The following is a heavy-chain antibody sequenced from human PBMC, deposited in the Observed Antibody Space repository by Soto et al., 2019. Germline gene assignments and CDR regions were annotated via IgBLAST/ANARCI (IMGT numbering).Heavy chain of an antibody. V-gene: IGHV3-11*01. CDR2: ISGTSNTI. D-gene: IGHD3-10*01. Sequence: QVRLVESGGGLVKPGGSLRLSCAASGFAFNDYYMSWIRQAPGKGLEWLSYISGTSNTIYYADSVKGRFTISRDNAKNSLYLQMNSLRAEDSAVYYCAREGNRFQHWGQGTLVTVSS. CDR1: GFAFNDYY. J-gene: IGHJ1*01. CDR3: AREGNRFQH.